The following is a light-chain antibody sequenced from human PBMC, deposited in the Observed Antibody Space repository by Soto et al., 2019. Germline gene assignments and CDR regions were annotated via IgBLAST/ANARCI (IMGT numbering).Light chain of an antibody. CDR1: QSVLYSSNNKNY. CDR2: WAS. V-gene: IGKV4-1*01. Sequence: DIVMTQSPDSLAVSLGERATINCKSSQSVLYSSNNKNYLAWYQQKPGQPPKLLIYWASTRESGVPDRFSVSGSVTDFTLTISSLQAEAVAVYYCQQYYSTPRTFGQGTKVEIK. J-gene: IGKJ1*01. CDR3: QQYYSTPRT.